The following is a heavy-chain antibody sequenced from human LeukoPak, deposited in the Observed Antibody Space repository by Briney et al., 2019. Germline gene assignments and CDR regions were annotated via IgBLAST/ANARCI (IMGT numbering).Heavy chain of an antibody. V-gene: IGHV3-30-3*01. J-gene: IGHJ4*02. Sequence: GGSLRLSCAASGFTFSICAMSWVRQAPGKGLEWVAVISYDGSNKYYADSVKGRFTISRDNSKNTLYLQMNSLRAEDTAVYYCARDSDRYDSSGYYDYWGQGTLVTVSS. D-gene: IGHD3-22*01. CDR1: GFTFSICA. CDR2: ISYDGSNK. CDR3: ARDSDRYDSSGYYDY.